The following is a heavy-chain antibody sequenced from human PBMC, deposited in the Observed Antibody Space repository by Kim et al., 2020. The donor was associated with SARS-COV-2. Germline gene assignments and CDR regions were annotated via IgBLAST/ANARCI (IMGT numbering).Heavy chain of an antibody. CDR3: ARRAVDSSGTYYFDY. D-gene: IGHD3-22*01. Sequence: ASSVKGRFTISRNNAKDTLYLHMNSLGAEDTARYYCARRAVDSSGTYYFDYWGQGTLVTVSS. J-gene: IGHJ4*02. V-gene: IGHV3-74*01.